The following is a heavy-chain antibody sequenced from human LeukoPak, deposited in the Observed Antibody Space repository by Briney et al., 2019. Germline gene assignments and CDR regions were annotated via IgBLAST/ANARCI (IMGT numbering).Heavy chain of an antibody. CDR3: AKDYSESRVADLFFEY. CDR2: ITSGFTP. CDR1: GLTFSDYA. Sequence: GGSLRLSCAASGLTFSDYAMSWFRQAPGKGLEWVSGITSGFTPHYADSVKGRFTISRDNSKNTFHLQLNSLRAEDTAVYYCAKDYSESRVADLFFEYWGQGTLVTVSS. V-gene: IGHV3-23*01. D-gene: IGHD2-15*01. J-gene: IGHJ4*02.